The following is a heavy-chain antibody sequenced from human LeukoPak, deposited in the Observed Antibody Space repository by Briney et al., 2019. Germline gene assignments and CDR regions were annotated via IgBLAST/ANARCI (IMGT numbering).Heavy chain of an antibody. CDR3: ARDQYYDSSGYYYSDY. CDR2: IYSGGCT. CDR1: GFTVSSNY. Sequence: GGSLRLSCPASGFTVSSNYMSWVRQAPGKGLEWVSVIYSGGCTYYAESVKGRFTISRDNSKNTLYLQMNSLRAEDTAVYYCARDQYYDSSGYYYSDYWGQGTLVTVSS. D-gene: IGHD3-22*01. J-gene: IGHJ4*02. V-gene: IGHV3-53*01.